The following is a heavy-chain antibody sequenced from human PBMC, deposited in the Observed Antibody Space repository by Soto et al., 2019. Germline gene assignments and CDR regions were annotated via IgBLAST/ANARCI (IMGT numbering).Heavy chain of an antibody. CDR3: ARDQVPRHFDY. Sequence: QVQLVESGGGVVQPGRSLRLSCAASGFTFSSYGMHWVRQAPGKGLERVAVIWYDGSNKYYADSVKGRFTISRDNSQNTLYLQMNSLRAEDTAVYYCARDQVPRHFDYWGQGSLVAVAS. J-gene: IGHJ4*02. CDR2: IWYDGSNK. V-gene: IGHV3-33*01. CDR1: GFTFSSYG.